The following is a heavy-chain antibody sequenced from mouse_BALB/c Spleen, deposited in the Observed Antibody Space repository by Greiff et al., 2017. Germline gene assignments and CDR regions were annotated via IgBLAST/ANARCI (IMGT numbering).Heavy chain of an antibody. D-gene: IGHD2-14*01. V-gene: IGHV5-17*02. CDR3: ARDLYRILDY. CDR2: ISSGSSTI. Sequence: DVQLVESGGGLVQPGGSRKLSCAASGFTFSSFGMHWVRQAPEKGLEWVAYISSGSSTIYYADTVKGRFTISRDNPKNTLFLQMTSLRSEDTAMYYCARDLYRILDYWGQGTSVTVSS. J-gene: IGHJ4*01. CDR1: GFTFSSFG.